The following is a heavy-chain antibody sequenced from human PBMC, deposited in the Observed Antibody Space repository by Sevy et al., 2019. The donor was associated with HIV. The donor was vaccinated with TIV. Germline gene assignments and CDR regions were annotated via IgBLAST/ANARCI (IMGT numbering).Heavy chain of an antibody. CDR1: GFTFNNAW. CDR2: IKSKIDGETT. V-gene: IGHV3-15*01. Sequence: GGSLRLSCAVSGFTFNNAWMNWVRQAPGTGLQWVGLIKSKIDGETTDYAAPVKGRLTISRDDSNNTLVLQMNSRKIDDTAVYYCATAPGYYDSAPFDYWGPGTLVTVSS. CDR3: ATAPGYYDSAPFDY. D-gene: IGHD3-22*01. J-gene: IGHJ4*02.